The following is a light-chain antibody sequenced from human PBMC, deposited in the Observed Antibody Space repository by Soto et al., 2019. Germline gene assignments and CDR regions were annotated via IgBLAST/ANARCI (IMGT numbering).Light chain of an antibody. CDR2: EVS. J-gene: IGLJ1*01. CDR1: SSDHAGYNY. CDR3: DSYTSGRTYV. V-gene: IGLV2-14*01. Sequence: QSGLTRPASMPGSPGLPITISCTGTSSDHAGYNYVSWYQQHSGKAPKLIIHEVSYRPSGVSNRFSGTESGNTSSLTISGLQAEDEADYFFDSYTSGRTYVFGIGSKVT.